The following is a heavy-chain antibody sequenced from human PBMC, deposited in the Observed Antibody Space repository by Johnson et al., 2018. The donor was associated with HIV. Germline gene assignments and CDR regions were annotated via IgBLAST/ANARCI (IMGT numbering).Heavy chain of an antibody. Sequence: MQLVESGGGVVQPGRSLRLSCAASGFTFSSYAMHWVRQAPGKGLEWVAVMWYDGSNKYYVDSVKGRFTISRDNAQDSLYLQMNSLRVDDTTVYYCGRESTGAGTAFDIWGQGTMVTVSS. CDR1: GFTFSSYA. CDR2: MWYDGSNK. J-gene: IGHJ3*02. D-gene: IGHD2-8*02. V-gene: IGHV3-33*08. CDR3: GRESTGAGTAFDI.